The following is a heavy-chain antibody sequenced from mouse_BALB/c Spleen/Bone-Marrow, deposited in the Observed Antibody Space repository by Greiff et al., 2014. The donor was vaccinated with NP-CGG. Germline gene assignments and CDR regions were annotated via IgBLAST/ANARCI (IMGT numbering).Heavy chain of an antibody. Sequence: EVKLEESGGGLVQPGGSRKFSCAASGFTFSSFGMHWVRQAPEKGLEWVAYISSGSSTIYYTDTVKGRFTISRDNPKNTLFLQMTSLRSEDTAMYYCARRYYGSSFSYFDYWGQGTTLTVSS. CDR3: ARRYYGSSFSYFDY. CDR2: ISSGSSTI. CDR1: GFTFSSFG. J-gene: IGHJ2*01. V-gene: IGHV5-17*02. D-gene: IGHD1-1*01.